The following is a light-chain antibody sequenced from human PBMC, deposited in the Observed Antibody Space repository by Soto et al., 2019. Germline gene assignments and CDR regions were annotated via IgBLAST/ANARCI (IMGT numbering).Light chain of an antibody. CDR1: QSISNY. V-gene: IGKV3-20*01. J-gene: IGKJ2*01. CDR2: GAS. CDR3: QHYGTSPPYT. Sequence: EIVLTQSPGTLSLSPGERATLSCRTSQSISNYLAWYQQKRGQAPRLLIYGASSRATGIPDRFSGSGSGTDFTLTISRLEPEDFAVYYCQHYGTSPPYTFGQGPKLEIK.